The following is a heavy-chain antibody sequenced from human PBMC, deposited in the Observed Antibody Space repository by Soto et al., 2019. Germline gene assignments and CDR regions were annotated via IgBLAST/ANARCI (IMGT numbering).Heavy chain of an antibody. CDR2: IIPIPDIT. J-gene: IGHJ3*01. Sequence: VQLVQSGAEVRKPGSSVKVSCKAPGGTFSTYIISWVRQAPGQGLEWMGRIIPIPDITNYAQKFQGRVTVTADRSTSTAYMELTSLKSEDTAVYYCARDRITTRGDAFDLWGHGTMVTVSS. CDR3: ARDRITTRGDAFDL. D-gene: IGHD3-3*01. CDR1: GGTFSTYI. V-gene: IGHV1-69*08.